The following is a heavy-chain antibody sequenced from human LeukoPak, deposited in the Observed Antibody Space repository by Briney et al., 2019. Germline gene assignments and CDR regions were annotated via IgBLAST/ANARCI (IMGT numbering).Heavy chain of an antibody. CDR2: MNPNSGNI. CDR1: GYTFTSYD. Sequence: ASVKVSCKASGYTFTSYDINWVGQAAGQGLEWMGWMNPNSGNIDYTESTHDNVTITSHTSISTAYMEISSLRSENTAVSYCARGGRGVSMVRGVIFYYMDVWGKGTTVTVSS. J-gene: IGHJ6*03. D-gene: IGHD3-10*01. CDR3: ARGGRGVSMVRGVIFYYMDV. V-gene: IGHV1-8*03.